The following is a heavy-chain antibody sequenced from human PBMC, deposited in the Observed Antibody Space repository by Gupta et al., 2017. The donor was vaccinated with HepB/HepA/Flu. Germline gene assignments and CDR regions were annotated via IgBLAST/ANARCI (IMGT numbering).Heavy chain of an antibody. D-gene: IGHD2-2*01. CDR1: GGSMSGYY. Sequence: QVQLQESGPGLVKPSETLSLTCTVSGGSMSGYYWTWMRQPPGKELEWIGYMYYTGSTNYNPSLKSRVAVFVDTSKNQFSLRLSSVTAAYTAGYFCARAPYADYGLDVWGQGTTVTVSS. V-gene: IGHV4-59*01. CDR2: MYYTGST. CDR3: ARAPYADYGLDV. J-gene: IGHJ6*02.